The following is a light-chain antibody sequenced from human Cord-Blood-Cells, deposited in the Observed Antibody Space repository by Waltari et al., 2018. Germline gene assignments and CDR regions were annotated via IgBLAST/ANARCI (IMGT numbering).Light chain of an antibody. CDR3: SSYTSSSTLWV. V-gene: IGLV2-14*03. J-gene: IGLJ3*02. Sequence: QSALTQPASVSGSPGQSITISCTGTSSDVVCYKYVSWYQQHPGKAPKLMIYDVSNRPSGVSNRFSGSKSGNTASLTISELQAEDEADYYCSSYTSSSTLWVFGGGTKLTVL. CDR1: SSDVVCYKY. CDR2: DVS.